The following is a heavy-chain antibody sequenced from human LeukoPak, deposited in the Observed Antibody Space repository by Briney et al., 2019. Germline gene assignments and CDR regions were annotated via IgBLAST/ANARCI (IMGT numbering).Heavy chain of an antibody. V-gene: IGHV1-3*01. Sequence: GASVTVSCKASGYTFSNYAVHWVRQAPGQRLEWMGWINVGTGYTRYSRKFQGRLTISRDTSASTAYMDLSSLRSEDTAVYFCARHAPITHYFDYWGQGTLVTVSS. CDR1: GYTFSNYA. D-gene: IGHD3-10*01. J-gene: IGHJ4*02. CDR2: INVGTGYT. CDR3: ARHAPITHYFDY.